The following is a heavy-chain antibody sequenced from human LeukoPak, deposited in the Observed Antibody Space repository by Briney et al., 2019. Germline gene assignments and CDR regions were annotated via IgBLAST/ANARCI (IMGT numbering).Heavy chain of an antibody. D-gene: IGHD3-10*01. Sequence: SETLSLACAVYGGSFSGYYWSWIRQPPGKGLEWIGEINHSGSTNYNPSLKSRVTISVDTSKNQFSLKLSSVTAADTAVYYCARGRAGLLVRGPRYFDYWGQGTLVTVSS. V-gene: IGHV4-34*01. CDR3: ARGRAGLLVRGPRYFDY. CDR2: INHSGST. J-gene: IGHJ4*02. CDR1: GGSFSGYY.